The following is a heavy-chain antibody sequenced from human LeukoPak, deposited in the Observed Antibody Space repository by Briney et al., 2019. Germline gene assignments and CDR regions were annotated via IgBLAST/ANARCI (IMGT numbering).Heavy chain of an antibody. D-gene: IGHD6-13*01. CDR2: ISSDGSST. CDR1: GFTFSNYW. Sequence: GGSLRLSRAASGFTFSNYWMYWVRQAPGKGLVWVSRISSDGSSTTYADSVKGRFTMSRDNAKNTLYLQMNSLRAEDTAVYYCARAILGAAAPWGQGTLVTVSS. J-gene: IGHJ5*02. V-gene: IGHV3-74*01. CDR3: ARAILGAAAP.